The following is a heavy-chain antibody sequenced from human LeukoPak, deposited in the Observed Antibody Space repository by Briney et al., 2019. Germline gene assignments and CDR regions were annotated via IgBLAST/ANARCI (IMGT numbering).Heavy chain of an antibody. CDR2: YIPMFGTA. V-gene: IGHV1-69*13. Sequence: SVKVSCKASGGTFSRYAISWVRQAPGQGLEWMGGYIPMFGTANYAQNFQNRVTITADESTSTFSMEVSSLRPEDTAVYFCAGASSKWELSFWGQGTLATVSS. CDR1: GGTFSRYA. CDR3: AGASSKWELSF. D-gene: IGHD1-26*01. J-gene: IGHJ4*02.